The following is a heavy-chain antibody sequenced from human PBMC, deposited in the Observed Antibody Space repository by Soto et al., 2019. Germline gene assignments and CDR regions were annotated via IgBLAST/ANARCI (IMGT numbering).Heavy chain of an antibody. V-gene: IGHV3-48*02. D-gene: IGHD2-21*02. CDR3: AREGPHDFNWFDT. Sequence: EVQLVESGGGLVQPGGSLRLSCAASGFTFSSYSMNWVRQAPGKGLEWVSYISSSSSTIYYADSVKGRFTISRDNAQNSLYLQMNSLRDEDTGVYYCAREGPHDFNWFDTWGQGTLVTASS. CDR1: GFTFSSYS. CDR2: ISSSSSTI. J-gene: IGHJ5*02.